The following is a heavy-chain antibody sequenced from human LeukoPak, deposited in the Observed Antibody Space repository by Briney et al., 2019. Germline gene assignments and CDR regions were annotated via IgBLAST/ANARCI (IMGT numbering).Heavy chain of an antibody. V-gene: IGHV5-51*01. CDR1: GSSITSYW. Sequence: GELLKISCKSSGSSITSYWICCVRQMRGERLGLVGIIYAGESDTRYRPYFQGQVTISADKSISTAYLQWSSLKASDTAMYYCARHMVYYDSSGRTPYYFDYWGQGTLVTVSS. CDR3: ARHMVYYDSSGRTPYYFDY. D-gene: IGHD3-22*01. J-gene: IGHJ4*02. CDR2: IYAGESDT.